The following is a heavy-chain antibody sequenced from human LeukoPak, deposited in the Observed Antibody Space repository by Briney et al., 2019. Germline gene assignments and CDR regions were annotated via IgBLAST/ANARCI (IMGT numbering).Heavy chain of an antibody. CDR2: ISAYNGNT. Sequence: ASVKVSCKASGYTFSEYGVSWVRQAPGQGPEWMGWISAYNGNTKYAQKFQGRVTLTTDTSTNTAYMELTNLRSDDTAVYYCAREGLSIIIFYLDYWGQGTLVTVS. CDR3: AREGLSIIIFYLDY. V-gene: IGHV1-18*01. D-gene: IGHD3-10*01. CDR1: GYTFSEYG. J-gene: IGHJ4*02.